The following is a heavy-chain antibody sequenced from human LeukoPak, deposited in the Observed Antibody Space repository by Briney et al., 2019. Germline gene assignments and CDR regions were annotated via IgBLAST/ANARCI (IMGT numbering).Heavy chain of an antibody. D-gene: IGHD5-24*01. CDR1: GFTFSDYY. CDR2: ISSSGSTI. Sequence: PGGSLRLSCAASGFTFSDYYMSWIRQAPGKGLEWVSYISSSGSTIYYADSVKGRFTISRDNAKNSLYLQMNSLRAEDTAVYYCARECGWLQDPDAFDIWGQGTMVTVSS. V-gene: IGHV3-11*04. CDR3: ARECGWLQDPDAFDI. J-gene: IGHJ3*02.